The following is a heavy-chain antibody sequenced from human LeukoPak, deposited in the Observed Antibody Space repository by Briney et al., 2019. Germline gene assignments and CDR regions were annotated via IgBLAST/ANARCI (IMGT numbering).Heavy chain of an antibody. CDR1: GGSISSSSYY. J-gene: IGHJ5*02. D-gene: IGHD3-10*01. Sequence: SETLSLTCTVSGGSISSSSYYWGWIRQPPGKGLEWIGSMYYSGSTYYNPSLKSQVTVSVDTSKNQFSLKLSSVTAADTAVYYCARHRLDYGSGSLDWFDPWGQGTLVTVSS. CDR2: MYYSGST. CDR3: ARHRLDYGSGSLDWFDP. V-gene: IGHV4-39*01.